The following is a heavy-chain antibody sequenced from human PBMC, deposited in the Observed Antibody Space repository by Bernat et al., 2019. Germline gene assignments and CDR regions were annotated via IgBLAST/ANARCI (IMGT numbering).Heavy chain of an antibody. V-gene: IGHV3-23*01. CDR3: ARGAVAGRFVDY. CDR1: GFTFSSYA. CDR2: MSGSGGST. D-gene: IGHD6-19*01. J-gene: IGHJ4*02. Sequence: EVQLLESGGGLVQPGGSLRLSCAASGFTFSSYAMSWVRQAPGKGLEWVSAMSGSGGSTYYAASVKGRFTISRDNSKHTLYLQMNSLGAEDTAVYYCARGAVAGRFVDYWGQGTLVTVSS.